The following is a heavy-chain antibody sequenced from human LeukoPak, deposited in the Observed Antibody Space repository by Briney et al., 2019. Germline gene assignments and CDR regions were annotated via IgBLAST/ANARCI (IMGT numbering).Heavy chain of an antibody. J-gene: IGHJ4*02. D-gene: IGHD6-13*01. CDR3: ARDDAGIAAAGMAFDY. V-gene: IGHV1-2*06. Sequence: ASVKVSCKASGYTFTGYYMHWVRQAPGQGLEWMGRINPNSGGTNYAQKFQGRVTMTRDTSISTAYMELSRLRSDDTAVYYRARDDAGIAAAGMAFDYWGQGTLVTVSS. CDR2: INPNSGGT. CDR1: GYTFTGYY.